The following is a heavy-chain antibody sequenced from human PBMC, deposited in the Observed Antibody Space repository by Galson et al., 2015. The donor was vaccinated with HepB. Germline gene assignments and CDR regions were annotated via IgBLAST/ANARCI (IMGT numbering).Heavy chain of an antibody. CDR2: INAYDGHT. CDR3: ARANWGGNSPLDY. Sequence: SVKVSCKASGYPFTSYGFCWVRQAPGQGLEWMGWINAYDGHTNYAQKLQGRVTMTTDTSRSTAYMELRSLRSDDTAVYYCARANWGGNSPLDYWGQGTPVTVSS. V-gene: IGHV1-18*01. D-gene: IGHD4-23*01. J-gene: IGHJ4*02. CDR1: GYPFTSYG.